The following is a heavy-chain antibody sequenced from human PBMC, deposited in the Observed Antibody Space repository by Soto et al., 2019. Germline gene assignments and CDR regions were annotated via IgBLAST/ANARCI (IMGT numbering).Heavy chain of an antibody. Sequence: ELQLVQSGGEVKEPGESLKISCKGSGYSFTSYWIAWVRQMPGKGLELMGIIYPGDADTRYSAYFQAHVTISADKSISTAYLHWSSLKASDTAMDCCAGRGSGTTYCDYRGQGTLVTVSS. CDR3: AGRGSGTTYCDY. J-gene: IGHJ4*02. V-gene: IGHV5-51*03. CDR1: GYSFTSYW. D-gene: IGHD3-10*01. CDR2: IYPGDADT.